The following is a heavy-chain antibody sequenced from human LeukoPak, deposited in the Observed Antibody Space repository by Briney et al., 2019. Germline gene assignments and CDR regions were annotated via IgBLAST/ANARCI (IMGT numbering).Heavy chain of an antibody. CDR1: GGSISSYYW. CDR2: IYWDDDK. Sequence: TLSLTCTVSGGSISSYYWSWIRQPPGEALEWLALIYWDDDKRYRPSLKSRLTITKDTSKNQVVLTMTNMDPVDTATYYCAQNKGGYYFDYWGQGTLVTVSS. CDR3: AQNKGGYYFDY. D-gene: IGHD1-26*01. V-gene: IGHV2-5*08. J-gene: IGHJ4*02.